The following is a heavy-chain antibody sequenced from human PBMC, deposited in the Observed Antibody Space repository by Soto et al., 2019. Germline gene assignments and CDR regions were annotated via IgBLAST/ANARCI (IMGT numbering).Heavy chain of an antibody. CDR1: GFTFDDYA. CDR3: AKDRDGTGWYATDY. J-gene: IGHJ4*02. CDR2: ISWYSGSI. Sequence: EVQLVASGGGLVQPGRSLRLSCAASGFTFDDYAMHWVRQAPGKGLEWVSGISWYSGSIGYADSVKGRFTISRDNAKNSLYLQMNSLRAEDTALYYCAKDRDGTGWYATDYWGQGTLVTVSS. V-gene: IGHV3-9*01. D-gene: IGHD6-19*01.